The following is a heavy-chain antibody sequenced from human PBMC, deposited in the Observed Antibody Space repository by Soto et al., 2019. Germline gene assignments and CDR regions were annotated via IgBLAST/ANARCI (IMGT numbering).Heavy chain of an antibody. J-gene: IGHJ4*02. CDR1: GFTFSSYA. V-gene: IGHV3-23*01. Sequence: GESLKISCAASGFTFSSYAMSWVRQAPGKGLEWVSAISGSGGSTYYADSVKGRFTISRDNSKNTLYLQMNSLRAEDTAVYYCAKVQTYDILTGYQDWGQGTLVTVSS. CDR3: AKVQTYDILTGYQD. D-gene: IGHD3-9*01. CDR2: ISGSGGST.